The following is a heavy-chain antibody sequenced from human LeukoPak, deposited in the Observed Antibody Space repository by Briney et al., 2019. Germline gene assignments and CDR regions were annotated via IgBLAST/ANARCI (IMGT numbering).Heavy chain of an antibody. CDR2: IYYSGST. Sequence: SETLSLTCAVYGGSFSGYYWSWIRQPPGKGLEWIGYIYYSGSTNYNPSLKSRVTISVDTSKNQFSLKLSSVTAADTAVYYCATIAAAFDAFDIWGQGTMVTVSS. CDR1: GGSFSGYY. CDR3: ATIAAAFDAFDI. V-gene: IGHV4-59*01. D-gene: IGHD6-13*01. J-gene: IGHJ3*02.